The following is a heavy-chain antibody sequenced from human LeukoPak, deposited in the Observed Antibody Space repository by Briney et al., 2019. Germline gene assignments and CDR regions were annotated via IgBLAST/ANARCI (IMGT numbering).Heavy chain of an antibody. J-gene: IGHJ4*02. CDR3: ARLVLDGRRGNFDY. CDR1: GGSISSSSYY. D-gene: IGHD3-16*01. CDR2: IYYSGST. V-gene: IGHV4-39*01. Sequence: SETLSLTCTVSGGSISSSSYYWGWIRQPPGKGLEWIGSIYYSGSTYYNPSLKSRVTISVDTSKNQFSLKLSSVPAADTAVYYCARLVLDGRRGNFDYWGQGTLVTVSS.